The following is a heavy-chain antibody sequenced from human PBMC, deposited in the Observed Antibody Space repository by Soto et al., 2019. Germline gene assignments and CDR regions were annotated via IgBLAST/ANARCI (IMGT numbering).Heavy chain of an antibody. CDR2: ISYDGSNK. Sequence: QVQLVESGGGVVQPGRSLRLSCAASGFTFSSYGMHWVRQAPGKGLEWVAVISYDGSNKYYADSVKGRFTISRDNSKNTLYLQMNSLRAEDTAVYYCAKDHNTMVRGTPYYYYGMDVWGQGTTVTVSS. D-gene: IGHD3-10*01. CDR3: AKDHNTMVRGTPYYYYGMDV. J-gene: IGHJ6*02. V-gene: IGHV3-30*18. CDR1: GFTFSSYG.